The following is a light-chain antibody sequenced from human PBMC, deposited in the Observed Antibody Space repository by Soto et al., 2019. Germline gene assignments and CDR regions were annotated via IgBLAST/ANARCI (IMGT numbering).Light chain of an antibody. J-gene: IGLJ2*01. V-gene: IGLV3-1*01. CDR1: KLGEKY. CDR2: QDN. CDR3: QAWDSSTAV. Sequence: YELTQPPSVSVSPGQTASITCSGDKLGEKYACWYQQRPGQSPVLVIYQDNKRPSGIPERFSGSNSGNTATLTISGTQAMDEADYYCQAWDSSTAVFGGGTKVTVL.